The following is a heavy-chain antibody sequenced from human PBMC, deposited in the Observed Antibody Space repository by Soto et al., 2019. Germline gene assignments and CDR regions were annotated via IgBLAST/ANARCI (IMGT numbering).Heavy chain of an antibody. CDR1: GFTFSDYY. J-gene: IGHJ6*02. CDR2: ISSSSSYT. Sequence: GGSLRLSCAASGFTFSDYYMSWIRQAPGKGLEWVSYISSSSSYTNYADSVKGRFTISRDNAKNSLYLQMNSLRAEDTAVYYCARVLGPNMVQLERKYYYGMDVWGQGTTVTSP. CDR3: ARVLGPNMVQLERKYYYGMDV. V-gene: IGHV3-11*06. D-gene: IGHD1-1*01.